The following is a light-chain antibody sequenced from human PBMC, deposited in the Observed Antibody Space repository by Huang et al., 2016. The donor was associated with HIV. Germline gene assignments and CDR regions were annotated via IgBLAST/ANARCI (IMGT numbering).Light chain of an antibody. V-gene: IGKV1-39*01. J-gene: IGKJ1*01. CDR2: AAS. Sequence: DIQMTQSPSSLSASVGDRVFISCRTSQNIGNYLNWYQQKPGKAPKLLIYAASTVESGVPSRFSGCGSGTVFILTINRLQSDDFASYFCQQTYATPWTFGQGTKVDIK. CDR1: QNIGNY. CDR3: QQTYATPWT.